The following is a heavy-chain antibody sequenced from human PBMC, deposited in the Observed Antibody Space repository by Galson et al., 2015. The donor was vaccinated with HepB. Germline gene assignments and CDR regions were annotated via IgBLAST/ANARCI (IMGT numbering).Heavy chain of an antibody. CDR2: ISANSGDT. J-gene: IGHJ4*02. Sequence: SVKVSCMASGYTFTINGISWVRQAPGKGLEWMGWISANSGDTKYAQKLQGRVTMTRDTSTSTAYLELRGLRSDDTAAYYCARDRDYRFDYWGQGTLVTVSS. CDR1: GYTFTING. V-gene: IGHV1-18*04. CDR3: ARDRDYRFDY. D-gene: IGHD4/OR15-4a*01.